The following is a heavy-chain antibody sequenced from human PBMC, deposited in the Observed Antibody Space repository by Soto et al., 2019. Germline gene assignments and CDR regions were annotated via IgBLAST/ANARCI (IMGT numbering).Heavy chain of an antibody. D-gene: IGHD2-2*01. J-gene: IGHJ6*02. CDR1: GYTFTSYG. CDR2: ISAYNGNT. CDR3: ARDIVVVPAAKRDGMDV. Sequence: QVQLVQSGAEVKKPGASVKVSCKASGYTFTSYGISWVRQAPGQGLEWMGWISAYNGNTNYAQKLQGRVTMTTDTATSTAYMELRSLRSDDTAVYYCARDIVVVPAAKRDGMDVWGQGTTVTVSS. V-gene: IGHV1-18*01.